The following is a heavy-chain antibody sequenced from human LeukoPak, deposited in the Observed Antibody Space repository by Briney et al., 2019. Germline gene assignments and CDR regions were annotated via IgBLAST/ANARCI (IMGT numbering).Heavy chain of an antibody. D-gene: IGHD1-26*01. V-gene: IGHV3-21*01. CDR1: GFTFSSYT. J-gene: IGHJ4*02. CDR3: ASLVGAINFDY. Sequence: GGSLRLSCAASGFTFSSYTMNWVRQAPGKGLEWVSSISSSSSYIYYADSVKGRFTISRGNAKNSLYLQMNSLRAEDTAVYYCASLVGAINFDYWGQGTLVTVSS. CDR2: ISSSSSYI.